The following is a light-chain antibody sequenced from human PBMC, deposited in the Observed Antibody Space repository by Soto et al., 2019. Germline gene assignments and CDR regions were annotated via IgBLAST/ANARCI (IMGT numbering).Light chain of an antibody. CDR3: QQFSSYPLT. CDR2: GAS. CDR1: QRVSSNY. Sequence: EIVLTQSPGTLSLSPGDRATLSCRASQRVSSNYLAWYQQRPGQAPRLLIYGASSRATGIPDRFSGSGSGTDFTLTISRLEPEDFAVYYCQQFSSYPLTFGGGTKVDI. V-gene: IGKV3-20*01. J-gene: IGKJ4*01.